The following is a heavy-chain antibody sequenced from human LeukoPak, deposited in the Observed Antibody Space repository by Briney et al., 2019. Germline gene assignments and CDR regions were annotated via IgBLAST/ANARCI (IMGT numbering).Heavy chain of an antibody. CDR3: AKEPDSSGYFGY. D-gene: IGHD3-22*01. J-gene: IGHJ4*02. Sequence: GGSLRLSCAASGFTFSKYAMSWVRQAPGKGLEWVSAISGSGRNTYYADSVKGRFTISRDNSKNTLYLQMNSLRADDTAVYYCAKEPDSSGYFGYWGQGTLVTVSS. CDR1: GFTFSKYA. V-gene: IGHV3-23*01. CDR2: ISGSGRNT.